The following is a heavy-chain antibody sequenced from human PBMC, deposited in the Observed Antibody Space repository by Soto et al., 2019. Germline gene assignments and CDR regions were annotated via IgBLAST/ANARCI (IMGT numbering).Heavy chain of an antibody. CDR2: IWYDGSNK. V-gene: IGHV3-33*01. Sequence: QVQLVESGGGVVQPGRSLRLSCAASGFTFSSYGMHWVRQAPGKGLEWVAVIWYDGSNKYYADSVKGRFTISRDNSTNTLYLQMNSLRAEDTAVYYCARDKYYYDSSGYYDRDYYYYYGMDVWGQGTTVTVSS. CDR1: GFTFSSYG. D-gene: IGHD3-22*01. J-gene: IGHJ6*02. CDR3: ARDKYYYDSSGYYDRDYYYYYGMDV.